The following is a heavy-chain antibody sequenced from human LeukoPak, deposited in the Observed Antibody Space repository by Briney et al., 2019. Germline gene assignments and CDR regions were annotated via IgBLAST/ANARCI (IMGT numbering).Heavy chain of an antibody. J-gene: IGHJ3*02. Sequence: SETLYLTCTVSGGSISSYYWSWIRQPPGKGLEWIGYIYYGGSTNYNPSLKSRVTISADTSKNQFSLKLSSVTAADTAVYYCARGAAAGIITDDAFDIWGQGTMVTVSS. D-gene: IGHD6-13*01. CDR2: IYYGGST. CDR3: ARGAAAGIITDDAFDI. V-gene: IGHV4-59*01. CDR1: GGSISSYY.